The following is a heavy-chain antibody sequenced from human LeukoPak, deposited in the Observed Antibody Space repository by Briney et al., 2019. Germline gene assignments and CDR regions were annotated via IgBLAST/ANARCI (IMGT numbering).Heavy chain of an antibody. CDR3: TIGYGEAGY. D-gene: IGHD4-17*01. CDR1: GFTFSNAW. CDR2: IKSKTDGGTT. V-gene: IGHV3-15*01. Sequence: GGSLRLSCAASGFTFSNAWMSWVRQAPGKGLEWVGRIKSKTDGGTTDYAAPVKGGFTISRDDSKTTVNLQMNSLKTEDTAVYYCTIGYGEAGYWGQGTLVTVSS. J-gene: IGHJ4*02.